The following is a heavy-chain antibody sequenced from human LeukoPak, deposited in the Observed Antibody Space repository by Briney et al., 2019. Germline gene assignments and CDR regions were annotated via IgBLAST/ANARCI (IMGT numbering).Heavy chain of an antibody. CDR3: AKDHCSSNSYYYYMDV. D-gene: IGHD6-13*01. V-gene: IGHV3-23*01. J-gene: IGHJ6*03. CDR2: LSHSSTNT. CDR1: GFTFSSYA. Sequence: GGSLRLSCAASGFTFSSYAMSWVRQAPGKGLEWVSGLSHSSTNTYYADSVKGRFTISRDNSKNTLYLQMNSLRAEDTAVYYCAKDHCSSNSYYYYMDVWGKGTTVTVSS.